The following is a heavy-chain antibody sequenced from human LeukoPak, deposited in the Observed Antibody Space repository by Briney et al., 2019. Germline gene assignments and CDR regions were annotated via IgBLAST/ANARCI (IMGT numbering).Heavy chain of an antibody. Sequence: PSQTLSLTCTVSGGSISSGDYYWSWIRQPPGKGLEWIGYIYYSGSTYYNPSPKSRVTISIDTSKNQFSLKLSSVTAADTAVYYCARAAGYSSGGFDYWGQGTLVTVSS. J-gene: IGHJ4*02. CDR3: ARAAGYSSGGFDY. V-gene: IGHV4-30-4*01. CDR2: IYYSGST. D-gene: IGHD6-19*01. CDR1: GGSISSGDYY.